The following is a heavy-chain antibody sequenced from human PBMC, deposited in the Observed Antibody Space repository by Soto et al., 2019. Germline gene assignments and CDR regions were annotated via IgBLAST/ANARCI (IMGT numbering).Heavy chain of an antibody. Sequence: GGLLRLSCAASGFTFSTYGLDWVRQAPGEGLEWVSYISSSSSTIYYADSVKGRFTISRDNVKNSLYLQMNSLRDEDTAVYYCARATRAATPPYYYYGMDVWGQGTTVTVSS. CDR2: ISSSSSTI. D-gene: IGHD2-15*01. CDR1: GFTFSTYG. V-gene: IGHV3-48*02. CDR3: ARATRAATPPYYYYGMDV. J-gene: IGHJ6*02.